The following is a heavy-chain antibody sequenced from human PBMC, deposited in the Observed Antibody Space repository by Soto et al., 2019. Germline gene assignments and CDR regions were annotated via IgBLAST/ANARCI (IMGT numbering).Heavy chain of an antibody. CDR1: GGSISSGGYY. CDR3: ASTLQDSSGYYYYYYGMDV. J-gene: IGHJ6*02. V-gene: IGHV4-31*03. D-gene: IGHD3-22*01. Sequence: PSETLSLTCTVSGGSISSGGYYWSWIRQHPGKGLEWIGYIYYSGSTYYNPSLKSRVTISVDTSKNQFSLKLSSVTAADTAVYYCASTLQDSSGYYYYYYGMDVWGQGTTVTVSS. CDR2: IYYSGST.